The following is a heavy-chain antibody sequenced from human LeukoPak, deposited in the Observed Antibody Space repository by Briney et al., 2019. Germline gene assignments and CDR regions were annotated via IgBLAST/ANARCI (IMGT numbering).Heavy chain of an antibody. CDR2: IYPGDSDT. Sequence: GESLKISCKGSGYRFPIYWIGWVRQMPGKGLEWMGIIYPGDSDTRYSPSFQGQVTISADKSISTAYLQWSSLKASDTAMYYCARCSFDSSGYYYDLGEAFDIWGQGTMVTVSS. V-gene: IGHV5-51*01. CDR1: GYRFPIYW. J-gene: IGHJ3*02. CDR3: ARCSFDSSGYYYDLGEAFDI. D-gene: IGHD3-22*01.